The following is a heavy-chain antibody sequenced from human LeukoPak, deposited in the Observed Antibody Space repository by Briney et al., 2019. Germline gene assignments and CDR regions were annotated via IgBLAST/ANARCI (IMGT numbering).Heavy chain of an antibody. CDR2: ISYDGSNK. D-gene: IGHD3-22*01. CDR3: AKSELYDSSGYFQH. Sequence: GGSLRLSCAASGFTFSSYGMHWVRQAPGKGLEWVAVISYDGSNKYYADSVKGRFAISRDNSKNTLYLQMNSLRAEDTAVYYCAKSELYDSSGYFQHWGQGTLVTVSS. CDR1: GFTFSSYG. J-gene: IGHJ1*01. V-gene: IGHV3-30*18.